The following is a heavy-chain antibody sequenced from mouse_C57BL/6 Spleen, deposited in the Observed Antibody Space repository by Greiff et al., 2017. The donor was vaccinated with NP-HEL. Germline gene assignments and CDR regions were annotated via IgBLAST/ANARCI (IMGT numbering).Heavy chain of an antibody. Sequence: QVQLQQSGAELVKPGASVKMSCKASGYTFTSYWITWVKQRPGQGLEWIGDIYPGSGSTNYNEKFKSKATLTVDTSSSTAYMQRSSLTSEDSAVYYCARSTVVATDAMDYWGQGTSVTVSS. V-gene: IGHV1-55*01. J-gene: IGHJ4*01. CDR2: IYPGSGST. CDR3: ARSTVVATDAMDY. D-gene: IGHD1-1*01. CDR1: GYTFTSYW.